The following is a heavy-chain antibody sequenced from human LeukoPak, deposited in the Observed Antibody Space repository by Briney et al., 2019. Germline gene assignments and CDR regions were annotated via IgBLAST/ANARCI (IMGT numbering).Heavy chain of an antibody. CDR2: IYPGDSDT. V-gene: IGHV5-51*01. CDR3: ARPGQLGEYTPYHFDY. Sequence: LGESLKISCKGSGYSFTSYWIGWVRQMPGKGLEWMGIIYPGDSDTRYSPSFQGQVTISADKSISTAYLQWSSLKASDTAMYYCARPGQLGEYTPYHFDYWGQGILVTVSS. D-gene: IGHD3-16*01. J-gene: IGHJ4*02. CDR1: GYSFTSYW.